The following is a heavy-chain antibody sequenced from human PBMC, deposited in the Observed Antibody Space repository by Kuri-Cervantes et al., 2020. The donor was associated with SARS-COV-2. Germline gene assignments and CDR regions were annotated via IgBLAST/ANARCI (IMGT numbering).Heavy chain of an antibody. CDR2: INPNSGGT. D-gene: IGHD3-22*01. Sequence: ASVKVSCKASGYTFTGYYMHWVRQAPGQGLEWMGRINPNSGGTNYAQKFQGRVTMTRDTSISTAYMELSRLRSEDTAVYYCAREYYDSSGYYYYYYYGMDVWGQGTTVTVPS. CDR1: GYTFTGYY. V-gene: IGHV1-2*06. J-gene: IGHJ6*02. CDR3: AREYYDSSGYYYYYYYGMDV.